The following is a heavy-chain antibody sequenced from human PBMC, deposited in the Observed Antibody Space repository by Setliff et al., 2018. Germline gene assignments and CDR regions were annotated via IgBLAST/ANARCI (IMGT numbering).Heavy chain of an antibody. CDR2: INTNGDST. V-gene: IGHV3-74*01. CDR3: AKNGFGVVALGVNNWFDP. J-gene: IGHJ5*02. CDR1: GFTFSSYW. Sequence: HPGGSLRLSCAASGFTFSSYWMHWVRQAPGKGLVWVSRINTNGDSTTNADSVKGRFTISRDNSKNTLYLQMNSLRAEDTAVYYCAKNGFGVVALGVNNWFDPWGQGTLVTVSS. D-gene: IGHD3-10*01.